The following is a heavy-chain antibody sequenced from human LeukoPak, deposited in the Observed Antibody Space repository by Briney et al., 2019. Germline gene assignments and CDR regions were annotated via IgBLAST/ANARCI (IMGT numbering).Heavy chain of an antibody. CDR1: GFTFSSYV. CDR3: AKAIASGWSEYFLH. CDR2: ISGSGDST. D-gene: IGHD6-19*01. Sequence: GGSLRLSCAASGFTFSSYVMTWVRQAPGKGLEWVSSISGSGDSTSYADSVKGRFTISRDNSKNTLYLQMNSLRAEDTAVYYCAKAIASGWSEYFLHWGQGTLVTVSS. J-gene: IGHJ1*01. V-gene: IGHV3-23*01.